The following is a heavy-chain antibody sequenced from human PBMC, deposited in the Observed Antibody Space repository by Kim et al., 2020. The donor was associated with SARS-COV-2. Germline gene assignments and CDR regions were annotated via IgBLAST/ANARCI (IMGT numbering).Heavy chain of an antibody. CDR3: AKGVRGYYDIRGDAFDI. CDR1: GFTFSSYG. J-gene: IGHJ3*02. Sequence: GGSLRLSCAASGFTFSSYGMHWVRQAPGKGLEWVAVISYDGSNKYYADSVKGRFTISRDNSKNTLYLQMNSLRAEDTAVYYCAKGVRGYYDIRGDAFDIWGQGTMVTVSS. CDR2: ISYDGSNK. D-gene: IGHD3-9*01. V-gene: IGHV3-30*18.